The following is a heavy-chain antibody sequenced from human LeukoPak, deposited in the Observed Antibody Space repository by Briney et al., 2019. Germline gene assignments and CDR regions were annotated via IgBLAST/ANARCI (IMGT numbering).Heavy chain of an antibody. Sequence: SVKVSCKASGGTFSSYAISWVRQAPGQGLEWMGGIIPIFGTANYAQKFQGRVTITADESTSTAYMELSSLRSEDTAVYYCASAVYRYYYDSSGYPFSAFDIWGQGTMVTVSS. CDR2: IIPIFGTA. CDR1: GGTFSSYA. CDR3: ASAVYRYYYDSSGYPFSAFDI. D-gene: IGHD3-22*01. J-gene: IGHJ3*02. V-gene: IGHV1-69*13.